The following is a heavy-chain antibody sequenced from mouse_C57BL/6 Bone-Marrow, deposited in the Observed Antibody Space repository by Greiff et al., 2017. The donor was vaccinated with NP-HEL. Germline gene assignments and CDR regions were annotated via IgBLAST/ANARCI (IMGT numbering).Heavy chain of an antibody. CDR2: IDPENGDT. D-gene: IGHD1-1*01. J-gene: IGHJ3*01. V-gene: IGHV14-4*01. CDR1: GFNIKDDY. CDR3: TSTVVAPFAY. Sequence: EVQLQQSGAELVWPGASVKLSCTASGFNIKDDYMHWVKQRPEQGLEWIGWIDPENGDTEYASKFQGKATITADTSSNTAYLQLSSLTSEDTAVYYCTSTVVAPFAYWGQGTLVTVSA.